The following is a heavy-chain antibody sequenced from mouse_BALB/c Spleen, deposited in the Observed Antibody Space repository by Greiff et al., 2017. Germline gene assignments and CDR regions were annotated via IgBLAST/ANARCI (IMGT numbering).Heavy chain of an antibody. Sequence: EVKLVESGGGLVPPGGSLKLSCAASGFTFSSYGMSWVRQTPDKRLELVATINSNGGSTYYQDSVKGRFTISRDNAKNTLYLQMSSLKSEDTAMYYCARGRAWLAYWGQGTLVTVSA. CDR1: GFTFSSYG. CDR2: INSNGGST. CDR3: ARGRAWLAY. V-gene: IGHV5-6-3*01. J-gene: IGHJ3*01.